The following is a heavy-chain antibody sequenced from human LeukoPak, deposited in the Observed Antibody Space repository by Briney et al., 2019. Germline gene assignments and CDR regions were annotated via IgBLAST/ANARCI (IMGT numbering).Heavy chain of an antibody. Sequence: GGSLRLSCVASGFTFSSSAMTWVRQAPGKGLEWVSAISGSGGSTYYADSVRGRFTISRDNSKNTLYLQMNSLRAEDTAVYYCAKERDTGITMIVVALDAFDIWGQGTMVTVSS. CDR2: ISGSGGST. V-gene: IGHV3-23*01. D-gene: IGHD3-22*01. J-gene: IGHJ3*02. CDR3: AKERDTGITMIVVALDAFDI. CDR1: GFTFSSSA.